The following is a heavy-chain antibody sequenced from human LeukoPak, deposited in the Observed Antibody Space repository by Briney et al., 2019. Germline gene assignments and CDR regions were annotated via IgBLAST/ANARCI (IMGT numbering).Heavy chain of an antibody. J-gene: IGHJ6*03. CDR1: GGSISSGSYY. V-gene: IGHV4-61*02. CDR3: ARDPLEDHYIDV. CDR2: IYTSGST. Sequence: SETLSLTCTVSGGSISSGSYYWSWIRQPAGEGLEWIGRIYTSGSTNYNPSLKSRVTISVDTSKNQFSLKLSSVTAADTAVYYCARDPLEDHYIDVWGKGTTVTVSS. D-gene: IGHD1-1*01.